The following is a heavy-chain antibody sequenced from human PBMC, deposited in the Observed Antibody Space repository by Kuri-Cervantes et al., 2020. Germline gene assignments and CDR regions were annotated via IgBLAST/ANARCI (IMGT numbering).Heavy chain of an antibody. Sequence: ASVKVSCKASGYTFTSYDINWVRQATGQGPEWMGWMNPNSGNTGYAQKFQGRVTMTRNTSISTAYMELSSLRSEDTAVYYCARATTKPQGYYYYYGMDVWGQGTTVTVSS. D-gene: IGHD1-26*01. CDR1: GYTFTSYD. CDR2: MNPNSGNT. J-gene: IGHJ6*02. V-gene: IGHV1-8*01. CDR3: ARATTKPQGYYYYYGMDV.